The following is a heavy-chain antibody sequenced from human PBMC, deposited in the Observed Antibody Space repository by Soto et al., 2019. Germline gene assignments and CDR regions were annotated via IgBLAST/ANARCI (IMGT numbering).Heavy chain of an antibody. CDR2: IKQDGSEK. CDR3: ARGARQLLYHGTGYDAFDI. V-gene: IGHV3-7*02. CDR1: GFTFSSYL. J-gene: IGHJ3*02. D-gene: IGHD2-2*02. Sequence: GGSLRLSCAASGFTFSSYLMSWVRQAPGKGLEWVANIKQDGSEKYYVDSVKGRFTISRDNAKNSLYLQMNSLRAEDTAVYYCARGARQLLYHGTGYDAFDIWGQGTMVTVSS.